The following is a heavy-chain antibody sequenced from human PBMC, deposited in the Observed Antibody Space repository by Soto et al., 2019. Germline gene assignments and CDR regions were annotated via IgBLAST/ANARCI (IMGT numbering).Heavy chain of an antibody. J-gene: IGHJ3*01. Sequence: QVQLQESGPGLVKSSQTLSLTCTVSGGSISSGAYYWSWIRQHPGKDLEWIGYINYSGTTYLSPSLQSRCTMSVDTSKNQFSLRLRSVTAADTAVYFCARVSGNAFDVWGQGTMVSVSS. CDR1: GGSISSGAYY. V-gene: IGHV4-31*03. D-gene: IGHD3-10*01. CDR3: ARVSGNAFDV. CDR2: INYSGTT.